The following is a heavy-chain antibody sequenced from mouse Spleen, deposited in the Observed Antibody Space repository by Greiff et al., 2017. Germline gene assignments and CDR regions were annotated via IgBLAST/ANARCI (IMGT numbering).Heavy chain of an antibody. CDR3: ARRVLYDGYYDYYAMDY. J-gene: IGHJ4*01. CDR2: INPSSGYT. V-gene: IGHV1-4*01. CDR1: GYTFTSYT. Sequence: VQGVESGAELARPGASVKMSCKASGYTFTSYTMHWVKQRPGQGLEWIGYINPSSGYTNYNQKFKDKATLTADKSSSTAYMQLSSLTSEDSAVYYCARRVLYDGYYDYYAMDYWGQGTSVTVSS. D-gene: IGHD2-3*01.